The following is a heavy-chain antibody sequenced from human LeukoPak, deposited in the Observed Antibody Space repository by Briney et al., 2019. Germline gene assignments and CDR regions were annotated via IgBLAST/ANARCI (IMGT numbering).Heavy chain of an antibody. V-gene: IGHV3-30-3*01. CDR3: ARDSPYGSGSYYNSYGMDV. J-gene: IGHJ6*02. CDR2: ISYDGSNK. Sequence: GGSLRLSCAASGFTFSSYAMHWVRQAPGKGLEWVAVISYDGSNKYYADSVKGRFTISRDNSKNTLYLQMNSLGAEDTAVYYCARDSPYGSGSYYNSYGMDVWGQGTTVTVSS. CDR1: GFTFSSYA. D-gene: IGHD3-10*01.